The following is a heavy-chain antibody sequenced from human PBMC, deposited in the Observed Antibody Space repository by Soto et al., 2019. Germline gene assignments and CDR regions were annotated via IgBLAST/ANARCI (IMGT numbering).Heavy chain of an antibody. CDR3: ASAYNYYDSSGRKYYYYGMDV. D-gene: IGHD3-22*01. CDR1: GGSISSGDYY. CDR2: IYYSGST. V-gene: IGHV4-30-4*01. J-gene: IGHJ6*02. Sequence: QVQLQESGPGLVKPSQTLSLTCTVSGGSISSGDYYWSWIRQPPGKGLEWIGYIYYSGSTYYNPSLKRRVTMSVDTSENQFSLKLSSVTAADTAVYYCASAYNYYDSSGRKYYYYGMDVWGQGTTVTVSS.